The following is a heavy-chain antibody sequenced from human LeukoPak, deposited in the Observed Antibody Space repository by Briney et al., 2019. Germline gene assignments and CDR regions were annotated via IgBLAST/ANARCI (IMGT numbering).Heavy chain of an antibody. CDR3: ARDYEGDL. V-gene: IGHV3-21*01. D-gene: IGHD3-16*01. J-gene: IGHJ5*02. CDR1: GFPFSTYI. CDR2: ISGSSGYI. Sequence: GGSLRLSCAAAGFPFSTYIMNWVRQAPGKGLEWVSSISGSSGYIYYADSVKGRFTISRNNAMNSLYLQMDSLRGDDTAVYYCARDYEGDLWGEGTLVTASA.